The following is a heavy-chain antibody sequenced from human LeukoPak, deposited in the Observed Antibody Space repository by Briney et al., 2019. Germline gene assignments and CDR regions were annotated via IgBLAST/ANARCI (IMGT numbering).Heavy chain of an antibody. Sequence: GGSLRLSCAASGLTFSSHWMHWVRQAPVKGLEWVSAISGDGTRTYYADSVKGRFTISRDNSKNTLYLEMSSLRVEDTAIYYCAKWPEGAMDYFDYWGQGTLVTVSS. V-gene: IGHV3-23*01. CDR2: ISGDGTRT. D-gene: IGHD3-16*01. J-gene: IGHJ4*02. CDR3: AKWPEGAMDYFDY. CDR1: GLTFSSHW.